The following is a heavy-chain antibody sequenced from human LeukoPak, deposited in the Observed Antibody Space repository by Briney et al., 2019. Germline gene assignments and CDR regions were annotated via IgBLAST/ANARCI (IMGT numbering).Heavy chain of an antibody. CDR3: ARAGSHWHYVY. J-gene: IGHJ4*02. CDR2: IKQDGSER. Sequence: GGSLRLSCAASGFTFSGFSMSWVRQSPTKGLEWVANIKQDGSERYYVDSVKGRFTISRDNAKNSLSFQMNNLRVEDTAVYYCARAGSHWHYVYWGQGAVVTVSS. V-gene: IGHV3-7*01. CDR1: GFTFSGFS. D-gene: IGHD3-10*01.